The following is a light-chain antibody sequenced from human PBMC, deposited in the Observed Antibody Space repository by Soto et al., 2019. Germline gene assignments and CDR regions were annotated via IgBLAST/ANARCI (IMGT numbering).Light chain of an antibody. CDR3: QQRSNWPPEVT. CDR2: DAS. CDR1: QSVSSY. J-gene: IGKJ5*01. V-gene: IGKV3-11*01. Sequence: EIVLTQSPGTLSLSPGKRATLSCRASQSVSSYLAWYQQKPGQAPRLLIYDASNRATGIPARFSGSGSGTDFTLTISSLEPEDFAVYYCQQRSNWPPEVTFGQGTRLEIK.